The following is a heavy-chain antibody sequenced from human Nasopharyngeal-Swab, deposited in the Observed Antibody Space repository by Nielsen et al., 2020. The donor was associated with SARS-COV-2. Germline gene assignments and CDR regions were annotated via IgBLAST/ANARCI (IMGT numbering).Heavy chain of an antibody. CDR3: ASSLGYCSSTSCPRGWFDP. V-gene: IGHV1-46*01. CDR1: GYTFTSYY. Sequence: ASVKVSCKASGYTFTSYYMHWVRQAPGQGLEWMGIINPSGGSTSYAQKLQGRVTMTTDTSTSTAYMELRSLRSDDTAVYYCASSLGYCSSTSCPRGWFDPWGQGTLVTVSS. D-gene: IGHD2-2*01. CDR2: INPSGGST. J-gene: IGHJ5*02.